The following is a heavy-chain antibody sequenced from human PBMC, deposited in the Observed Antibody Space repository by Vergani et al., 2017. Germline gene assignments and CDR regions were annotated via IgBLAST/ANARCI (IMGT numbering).Heavy chain of an antibody. CDR1: GITFWKFG. J-gene: IGHJ3*01. CDR2: ISGNNDDV. Sequence: EVDLVESGGGLAQPGGSLRLSCEASGITFWKFGMHWLRQGPGKGLEWVSSISGNNDDVYYADSVKGRFTISRDNAKNSLYLDMSSLRAEDTAVYYCVRDVRVSRTWGQGTLVAVSS. V-gene: IGHV3-21*01. CDR3: VRDVRVSRT.